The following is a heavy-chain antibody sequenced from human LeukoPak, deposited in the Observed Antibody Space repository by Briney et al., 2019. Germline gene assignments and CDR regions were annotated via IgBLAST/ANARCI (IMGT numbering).Heavy chain of an antibody. CDR2: ISGSGGST. V-gene: IGHV3-23*01. CDR1: GFTFSSYA. Sequence: PGGSLRLSCAASGFTFSSYAKSWVRQAPGTGLEWVSAISGSGGSTYYADSVKGRFTISRDNSKNTLYLQMNSLRAEDTAVYYCAKYPRDYSNYYLDYWGQGTLVTVSS. J-gene: IGHJ4*02. CDR3: AKYPRDYSNYYLDY. D-gene: IGHD4-11*01.